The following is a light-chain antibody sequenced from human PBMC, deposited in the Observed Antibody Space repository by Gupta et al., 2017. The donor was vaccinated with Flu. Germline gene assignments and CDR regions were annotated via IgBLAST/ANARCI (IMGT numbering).Light chain of an antibody. CDR3: QQRGNWFT. Sequence: SPATLSLSPGERATLSCRVSQSVGTYLTWYQQKPVQPPRLLMSDAYSRAPGIPARFSGRGSGTDFTLTISSLEPEDFAIYYCQQRGNWFTFGGGTKVEI. V-gene: IGKV3-11*01. CDR2: DAY. CDR1: QSVGTY. J-gene: IGKJ4*01.